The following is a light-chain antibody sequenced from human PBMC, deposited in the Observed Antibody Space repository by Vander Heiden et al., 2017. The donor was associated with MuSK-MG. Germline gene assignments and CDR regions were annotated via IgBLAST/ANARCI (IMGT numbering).Light chain of an antibody. Sequence: SYVVTQPPSVSVAPGQTARITCGGHNIATKSVHWYQQKPGLAPVLVVYEDSDRPSGIPERLSCANSGNTGTMTISGVEAGDEADDYCQVSASSPEHPALFGGGTKLTVL. V-gene: IGLV3-21*02. CDR2: EDS. J-gene: IGLJ2*01. CDR1: NIATKS. CDR3: QVSASSPEHPAL.